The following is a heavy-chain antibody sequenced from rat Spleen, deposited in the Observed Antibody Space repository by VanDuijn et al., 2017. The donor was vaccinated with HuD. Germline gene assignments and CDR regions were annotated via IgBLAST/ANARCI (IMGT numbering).Heavy chain of an antibody. Sequence: EVRLVESGGGLVQPGRSLKLSCAASGFTFSDYTMAWVRQAPKKGLEWVAAIIYDGSNTYYRDSVKGRFTISRDNAESTLYLQMDSLRSEDTAIYYCARPTTGIPFNYWGQGVMVTVSS. J-gene: IGHJ2*01. D-gene: IGHD1-9*01. CDR3: ARPTTGIPFNY. CDR2: IIYDGSNT. V-gene: IGHV5-17*01. CDR1: GFTFSDYT.